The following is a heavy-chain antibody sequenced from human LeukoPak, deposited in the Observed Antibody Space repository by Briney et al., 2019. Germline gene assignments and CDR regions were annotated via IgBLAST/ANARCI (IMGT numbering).Heavy chain of an antibody. Sequence: SGGSLRLSCAASGLTFNNYAMSWVRQAPGKGLEWVSAISASGGTTYYADSVKGRFTISRDNSENTLFLQMNSLRAEDTAVYYCAKEPREYCSSTSCPNWFDSWGQGTLVTVSS. CDR2: ISASGGTT. CDR1: GLTFNNYA. J-gene: IGHJ5*01. D-gene: IGHD2-2*01. CDR3: AKEPREYCSSTSCPNWFDS. V-gene: IGHV3-23*01.